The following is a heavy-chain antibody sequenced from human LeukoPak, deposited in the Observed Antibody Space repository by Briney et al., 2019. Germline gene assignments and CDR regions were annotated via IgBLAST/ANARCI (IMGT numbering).Heavy chain of an antibody. CDR1: GGSISSSNDY. CDR2: IYYSGST. J-gene: IGHJ4*02. D-gene: IGHD6-13*01. Sequence: SETLSLTCTVSGGSISSSNDYWGWIRQPPGKGLEWIGTIYYSGSTSYNPSLKSRVTISVDTSKDQFSLKLSSVTAADTAVYYCARPMAAARYYFDYWGQGTLVTVSS. V-gene: IGHV4-39*01. CDR3: ARPMAAARYYFDY.